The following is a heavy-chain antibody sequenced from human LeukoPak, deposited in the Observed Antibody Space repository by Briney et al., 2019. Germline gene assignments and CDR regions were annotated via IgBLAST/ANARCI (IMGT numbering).Heavy chain of an antibody. J-gene: IGHJ4*02. CDR1: GFTFTGYY. D-gene: IGHD2-21*02. V-gene: IGHV1-2*02. Sequence: ASVKVSCKAYGFTFTGYYIHWVRQAPGQGLEWMGYINPHSGGTNSPQKFQGRVTMTTDTSISTAYMELSSLISDDTAMYYCVREGNELLSKNFDYWGQGTLVTVSS. CDR3: VREGNELLSKNFDY. CDR2: INPHSGGT.